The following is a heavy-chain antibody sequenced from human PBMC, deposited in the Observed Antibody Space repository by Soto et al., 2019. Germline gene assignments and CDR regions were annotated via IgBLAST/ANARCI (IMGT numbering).Heavy chain of an antibody. Sequence: PSETLSLTCTLSGGSISSYYWSWIRQPAGQALEWIGRIYTSGSTNYNPSLKSRVTMSVDTSKNQFSLKLSSVTAADTAVYYCARVSPYGGKLLYYYYGMDVWGQGTTVTVSS. J-gene: IGHJ6*02. D-gene: IGHD4-17*01. CDR3: ARVSPYGGKLLYYYYGMDV. CDR1: GGSISSYY. V-gene: IGHV4-4*07. CDR2: IYTSGST.